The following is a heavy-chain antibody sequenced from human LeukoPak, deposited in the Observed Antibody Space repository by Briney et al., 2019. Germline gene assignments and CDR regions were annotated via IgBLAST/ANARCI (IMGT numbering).Heavy chain of an antibody. D-gene: IGHD4-23*01. CDR3: ASHYGGVYYFDY. CDR2: ISVYNSNT. J-gene: IGHJ4*02. Sequence: GASVKVSCKASGYAFTNYAISWVRQAPGQGLEWMGWISVYNSNTNYAQKLQGRVTTTADTSTTTAYMELRSLRSDDTAVYYCASHYGGVYYFDYWGQGTLVTVSS. CDR1: GYAFTNYA. V-gene: IGHV1-18*01.